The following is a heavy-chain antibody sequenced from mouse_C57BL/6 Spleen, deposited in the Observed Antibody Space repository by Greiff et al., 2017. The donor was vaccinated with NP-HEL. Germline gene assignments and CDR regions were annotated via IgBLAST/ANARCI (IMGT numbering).Heavy chain of an antibody. CDR1: GFNIKDDY. CDR2: IDPENGDT. V-gene: IGHV14-4*01. D-gene: IGHD1-1*01. Sequence: VHVKQSGAELVRPGASVKLSCTASGFNIKDDYMHWVKQRPEQGLEWIGWIDPENGDTEYASKFQGEASITADTSSNTAYLQLSSLTSEDTAVYYCTTYGTVVEGGAMDYWGQGTSVTVSS. J-gene: IGHJ4*01. CDR3: TTYGTVVEGGAMDY.